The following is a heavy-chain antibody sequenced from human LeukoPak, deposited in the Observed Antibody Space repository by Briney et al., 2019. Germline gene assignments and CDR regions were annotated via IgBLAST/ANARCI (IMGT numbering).Heavy chain of an antibody. V-gene: IGHV4-34*01. CDR1: GGSLSNYY. CDR3: ARGPASGSDFAWFDP. CDR2: INHSGST. Sequence: SETLSLTCAVYGGSLSNYYWSWIRQPPGKWLEWIGEINHSGSTKFNPSLKSRVTILVDMSRSQFSLQLNSVTAAETAVYYSARGPASGSDFAWFDPWGQGTLVTVSS. J-gene: IGHJ5*02. D-gene: IGHD3-10*01.